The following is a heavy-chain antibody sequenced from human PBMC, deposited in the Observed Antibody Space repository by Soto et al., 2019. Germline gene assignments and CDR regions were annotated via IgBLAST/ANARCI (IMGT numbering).Heavy chain of an antibody. Sequence: SETLSLTCTVSGGSISSYYWSWIRQPPGKGLEWIGYIYYSGSTNYNPSLKSRVTISVDTSKNQFSLKLSSVTAADTAVYYCARDPGYYYDSSGSRYWYFDLWGRGTLVTVSS. CDR2: IYYSGST. V-gene: IGHV4-59*01. J-gene: IGHJ2*01. CDR3: ARDPGYYYDSSGSRYWYFDL. CDR1: GGSISSYY. D-gene: IGHD3-22*01.